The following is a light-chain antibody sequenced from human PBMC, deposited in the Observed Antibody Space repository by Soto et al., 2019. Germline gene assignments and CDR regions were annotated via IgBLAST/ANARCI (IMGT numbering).Light chain of an antibody. J-gene: IGKJ4*01. CDR2: GAS. V-gene: IGKV3-20*01. CDR3: QQYGSSPLT. CDR1: QSFSSSY. Sequence: EIVLTQSPGTLPLSPGERATLSCRARQSFSSSYLAWCQQKPGQAARLHIYGASSRGTCIPDRFSGCRPGTDFTLTISRLEPEDFGVYYWQQYGSSPLTVGGGTKVDI.